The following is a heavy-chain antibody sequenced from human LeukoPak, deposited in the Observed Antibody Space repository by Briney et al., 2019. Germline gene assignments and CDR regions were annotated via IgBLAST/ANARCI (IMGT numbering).Heavy chain of an antibody. J-gene: IGHJ4*02. D-gene: IGHD6-19*01. CDR3: AKDDSSGDFDY. CDR2: ISGSGGST. CDR1: GFTFSSYA. V-gene: IGHV3-23*01. Sequence: GGSLRLSCAASGFTFSSYAMSWVRHAPGKGLEWVSAISGSGGSTYYADSVKGRFTIPRDNSKNTLYLQMNSLRAEDTAVYYCAKDDSSGDFDYWGQGTLVTVSS.